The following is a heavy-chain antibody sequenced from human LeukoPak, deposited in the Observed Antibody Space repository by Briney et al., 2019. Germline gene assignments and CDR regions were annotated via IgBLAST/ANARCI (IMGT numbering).Heavy chain of an antibody. V-gene: IGHV4-59*01. CDR1: GGSISTYY. D-gene: IGHD3-22*01. Sequence: SETLSLTCTVSGGSISTYYWCWIRQPPGKGLEWIGYIYYSGNSNYNPSLKSRVTISVYTSKNQFSLKLSSVTAADTAVYYCAGLGASGNGYLSWFDPWGQGTLVTVSS. CDR3: AGLGASGNGYLSWFDP. CDR2: IYYSGNS. J-gene: IGHJ5*02.